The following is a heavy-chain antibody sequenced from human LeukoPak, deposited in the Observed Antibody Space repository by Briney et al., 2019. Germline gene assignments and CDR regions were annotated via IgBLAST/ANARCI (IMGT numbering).Heavy chain of an antibody. CDR1: GFTFSSYV. Sequence: PGGSLRLSCAASGFTFSSYVMHWVRQAPGKGLEWVAIISYDGSNEYYADSVKGRFTISRDNSKNTLYLQMNSLRVEDTAIYYCAQRYDYWGQGSLVTVSS. J-gene: IGHJ4*02. V-gene: IGHV3-30*04. CDR3: AQRYDY. CDR2: ISYDGSNE.